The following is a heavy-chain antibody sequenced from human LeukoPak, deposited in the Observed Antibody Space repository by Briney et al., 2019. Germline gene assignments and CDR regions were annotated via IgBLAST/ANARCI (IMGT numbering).Heavy chain of an antibody. CDR1: GGSFSGYY. CDR3: ARGITWYCSSTSCYELGAGYYFDY. D-gene: IGHD2-2*01. J-gene: IGHJ4*02. Sequence: PSETLSLTCAVYGGSFSGYYWSWIRQPPGKGLEWIGEINHSGSTNYNPSLKSRVTISVDTSKNQFSLKLSSVTAADTAVYYCARGITWYCSSTSCYELGAGYYFDYWAREPWSPSPQ. CDR2: INHSGST. V-gene: IGHV4-34*01.